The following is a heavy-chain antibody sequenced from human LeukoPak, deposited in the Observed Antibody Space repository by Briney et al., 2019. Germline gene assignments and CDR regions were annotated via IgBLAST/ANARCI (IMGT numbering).Heavy chain of an antibody. Sequence: GASVKVSCKASGYTFTGYYMHWVRQAPGQGLEWMGWISAYNGNTNYAQKLQGRVTMTTDTSTSTAYMELRSLRSDDTAVYYCARFGAVAGYFDYWGQGTLVTVSS. D-gene: IGHD6-19*01. CDR3: ARFGAVAGYFDY. J-gene: IGHJ4*02. V-gene: IGHV1-18*04. CDR1: GYTFTGYY. CDR2: ISAYNGNT.